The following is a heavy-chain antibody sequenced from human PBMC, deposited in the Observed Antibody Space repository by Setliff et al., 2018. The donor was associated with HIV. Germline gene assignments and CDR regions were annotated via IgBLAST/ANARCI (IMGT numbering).Heavy chain of an antibody. CDR1: GYKFTGHH. Sequence: SVKVSCKASGYKFTGHHIQWMRQAPGQGLEWMGRINPNMGDTQYAQKFQGRIIMTRDTSINTVYMELSSLTSDDTALNYCARQDIPTGYYLFDYWGQGTQVTVSS. CDR3: ARQDIPTGYYLFDY. D-gene: IGHD3-9*01. V-gene: IGHV1-2*06. J-gene: IGHJ4*02. CDR2: INPNMGDT.